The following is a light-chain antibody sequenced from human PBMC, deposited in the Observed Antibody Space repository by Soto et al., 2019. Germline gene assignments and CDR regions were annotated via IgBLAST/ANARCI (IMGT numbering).Light chain of an antibody. CDR3: SSYILNNSTYV. CDR1: SSDVGGYNY. J-gene: IGLJ1*01. V-gene: IGLV2-14*03. Sequence: QSALTQPASVSGSPGQSITISCTGTSSDVGGYNYVSWYQHHPGKAPKRMIHDVSNRPSGVSNRFSGSKSGNTASLTISGLQAEDDADYYCSSYILNNSTYVFGTGTNVTVL. CDR2: DVS.